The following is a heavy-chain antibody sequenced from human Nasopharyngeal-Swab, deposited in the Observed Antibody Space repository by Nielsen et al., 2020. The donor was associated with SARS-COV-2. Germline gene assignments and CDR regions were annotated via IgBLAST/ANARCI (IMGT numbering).Heavy chain of an antibody. V-gene: IGHV4-59*01. CDR3: ARGFDY. CDR2: IYYSGST. Sequence: SETLSLTCAVYGGSFSDYSWSWIRQPPGKGLEWIGYIYYSGSTNYNPSLKSRVTISVDTSKNQFSLKLSSVTAADTAVYYCARGFDYWGQGTLVTVSS. J-gene: IGHJ4*02. CDR1: GGSFSDYS.